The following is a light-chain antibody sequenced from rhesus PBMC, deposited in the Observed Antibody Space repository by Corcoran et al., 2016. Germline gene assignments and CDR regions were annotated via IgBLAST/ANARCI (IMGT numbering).Light chain of an antibody. Sequence: DVVMTQSPLSLPVTPGQPASISCRSSQSLLHSVGKTYLNWLQQKPGQTPRRLIYQVSKRDAGVPDRVSGSGAGTDVTLKRSRVEAEDVGVYYCVQGTHWPPYSFGQGTKVEIK. CDR2: QVS. CDR3: VQGTHWPPYS. CDR1: QSLLHSVGKTY. V-gene: IGKV2S9*01. J-gene: IGKJ2*01.